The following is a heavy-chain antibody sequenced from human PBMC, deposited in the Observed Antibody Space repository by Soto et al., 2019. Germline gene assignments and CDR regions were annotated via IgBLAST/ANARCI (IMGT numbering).Heavy chain of an antibody. CDR3: AADLGATSDYYGMDV. J-gene: IGHJ6*02. CDR2: VVVGSGNT. D-gene: IGHD3-16*01. Sequence: SVKVSCKASGFTFTSSAVHWVRQVRGQRIEWIGWVVVGSGNTNYAQKFQERVTITRDMSTSTAYMELSSLRSEDTAVYYCAADLGATSDYYGMDVWGQGTPVTV. V-gene: IGHV1-58*01. CDR1: GFTFTSSA.